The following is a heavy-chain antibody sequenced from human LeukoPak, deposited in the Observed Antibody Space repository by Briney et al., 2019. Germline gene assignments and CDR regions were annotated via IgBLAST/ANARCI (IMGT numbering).Heavy chain of an antibody. D-gene: IGHD2-2*01. CDR3: ARGYCSSTSCYMDV. Sequence: ASVKVSCKASGYTFTSYALHWVRQAPGQRPEWMGWINAGKGNTKYSQKFQGRVTITRDTSASTAYMELSSLRSEDTAVYYCARGYCSSTSCYMDVWGQGTTVT. CDR1: GYTFTSYA. J-gene: IGHJ6*02. CDR2: INAGKGNT. V-gene: IGHV1-3*01.